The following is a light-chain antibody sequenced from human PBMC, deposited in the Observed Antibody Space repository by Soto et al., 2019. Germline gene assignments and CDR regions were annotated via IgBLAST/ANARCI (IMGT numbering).Light chain of an antibody. Sequence: DIQMTQSPSSLSASVGDRVTITCQANQDISDSLNWYQQKPGKAPKLLIFAASSLQSGVPSRFSGSRSGPDFTLTISSLQPEDFATYYCQQSYSSPPTFGQGTKVDIK. V-gene: IGKV1-39*01. CDR3: QQSYSSPPT. CDR2: AAS. J-gene: IGKJ1*01. CDR1: QDISDS.